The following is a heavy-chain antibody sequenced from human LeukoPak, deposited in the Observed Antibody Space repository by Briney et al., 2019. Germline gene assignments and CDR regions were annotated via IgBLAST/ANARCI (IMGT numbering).Heavy chain of an antibody. CDR1: RFTFSTYE. D-gene: IGHD1-1*01. J-gene: IGHJ4*02. CDR3: ARDRRGID. Sequence: GGSVRLLSAASRFTFSTYEMNVVRQAPGKGLEWVSYISSSGSTIYYADSVKGRFTISRDNAKNSLYLQMNSLRAEDTAVYYCARDRRGIDWGQGTLVTVSS. CDR2: ISSSGSTI. V-gene: IGHV3-48*03.